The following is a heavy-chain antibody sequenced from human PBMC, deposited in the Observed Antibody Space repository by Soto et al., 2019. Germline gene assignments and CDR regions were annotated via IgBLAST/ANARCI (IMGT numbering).Heavy chain of an antibody. CDR2: INPNGGT. D-gene: IGHD4-17*01. CDR1: GYTLTDNY. CDR3: ARSLTTLTTLLDY. V-gene: IGHV1-2*02. J-gene: IGHJ4*02. Sequence: ASVKVSCKASGYTLTDNYMHWVREAPGQGLEWMGWINPNGGTNYAQKCQGRVTMTRDTSISTAYMELSRLRSDDTAVYFCARSLTTLTTLLDYWGQGNLVTVSS.